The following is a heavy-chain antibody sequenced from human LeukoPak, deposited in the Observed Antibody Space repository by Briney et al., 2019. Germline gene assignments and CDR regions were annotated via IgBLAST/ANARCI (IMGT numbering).Heavy chain of an antibody. CDR2: IYYSGST. D-gene: IGHD3-16*01. CDR1: GGSISSYY. CDR3: ARRRGRTFYFDY. Sequence: SETPSLTCTVSGGSISSYYWSWIRQPPGKGLEWIGYIYYSGSTNYNPSLKSRVTISVDTSKNQFSLRLSSVTAADTAVYYCARRRGRTFYFDYWGQGTLVTVSS. J-gene: IGHJ4*02. V-gene: IGHV4-59*08.